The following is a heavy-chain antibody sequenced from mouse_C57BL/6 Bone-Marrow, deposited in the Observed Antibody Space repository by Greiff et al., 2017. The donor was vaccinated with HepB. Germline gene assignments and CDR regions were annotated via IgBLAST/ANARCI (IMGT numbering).Heavy chain of an antibody. V-gene: IGHV1-18*01. J-gene: IGHJ3*01. CDR3: AREDYGSSYVLFAY. D-gene: IGHD1-1*01. CDR1: GYTFTDYN. Sequence: VQLQQSGPELVKPGASVKIPCKASGYTFTDYNMDWVKQSHGKSLEWIGDINPNNGGTIYNQKFKGKATLTVDKSSSTAYMELRSLTSEDTAVYYCAREDYGSSYVLFAYWGQGTLVTVSA. CDR2: INPNNGGT.